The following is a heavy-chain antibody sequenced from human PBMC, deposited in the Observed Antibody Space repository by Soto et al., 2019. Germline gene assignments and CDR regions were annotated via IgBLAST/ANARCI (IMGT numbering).Heavy chain of an antibody. D-gene: IGHD6-13*01. J-gene: IGHJ4*02. Sequence: EVQLLESGGGLVQPGGFLRLSCAASGFTFSSYAMSWVRQAPGKGLEWVSGISGSGGSTYYADSVKGRFTISRDNSKNTLYLQMNSLRAEDTAVYYCAKTSSSWYDFFDYWGQGTLVTVSS. V-gene: IGHV3-23*01. CDR1: GFTFSSYA. CDR3: AKTSSSWYDFFDY. CDR2: ISGSGGST.